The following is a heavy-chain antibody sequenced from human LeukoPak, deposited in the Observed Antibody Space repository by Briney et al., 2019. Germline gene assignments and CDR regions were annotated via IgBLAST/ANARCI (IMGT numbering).Heavy chain of an antibody. CDR3: TKASAARCIGVFCYPFDH. J-gene: IGHJ4*02. CDR2: TVGIGPDT. D-gene: IGHD2-15*01. V-gene: IGHV3-23*01. CDR1: GFTFTNYA. Sequence: GGSLRLSCAASGFTFTNYAMTWVRRAPGKGLEWVAATVGIGPDTYHADSVKGRFTISRDNSKNILYLQMNSLRVEDTAVYYCTKASAARCIGVFCYPFDHWGQGTLVTVSS.